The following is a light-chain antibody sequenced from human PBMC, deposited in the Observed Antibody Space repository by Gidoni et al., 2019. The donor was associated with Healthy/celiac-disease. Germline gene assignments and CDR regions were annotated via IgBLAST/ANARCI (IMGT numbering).Light chain of an antibody. J-gene: IGLJ1*01. CDR3: CSYAGSSTYV. Sequence: QPALTQPAPESGSPGQSITISCTGTSRDVGSYNLVSWYQQHPGKAPKLMIYEGSKRPSGVSNRFSGSKSGNTASLTISGLQAEDEADYYCCSYAGSSTYVFGTGTKVTVL. CDR2: EGS. CDR1: SRDVGSYNL. V-gene: IGLV2-23*01.